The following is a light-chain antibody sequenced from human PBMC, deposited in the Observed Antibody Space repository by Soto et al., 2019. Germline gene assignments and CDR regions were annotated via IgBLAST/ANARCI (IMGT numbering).Light chain of an antibody. CDR2: KAS. Sequence: DLRMTQSPSTLSASVGDRVNITCRASQSINTWLAWYQQKPGKAPKLLIYKASTLQSGVPSRFSGSGSGADFTLIISSLQPDDFGTYYCQQYTSYYSFGQGTKLEIK. CDR3: QQYTSYYS. V-gene: IGKV1-5*03. J-gene: IGKJ2*03. CDR1: QSINTW.